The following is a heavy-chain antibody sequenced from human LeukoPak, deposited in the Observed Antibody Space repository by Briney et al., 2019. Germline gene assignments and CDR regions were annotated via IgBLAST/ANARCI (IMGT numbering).Heavy chain of an antibody. CDR1: GFFFDDHA. J-gene: IGHJ3*01. Sequence: GRCLRPACAVAGFFFDDHAMGWDRRPPGKGLEWVAGLGWNSADIGYADSVKGRFTISRDNAKNSLYLQMESLRPEDTALYYCVKDDAFDLWGQGTMVTVSS. V-gene: IGHV3-9*01. CDR3: VKDDAFDL. CDR2: LGWNSADI.